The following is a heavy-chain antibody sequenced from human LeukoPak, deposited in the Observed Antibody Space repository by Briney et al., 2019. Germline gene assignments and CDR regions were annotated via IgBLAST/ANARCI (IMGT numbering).Heavy chain of an antibody. V-gene: IGHV3-23*01. CDR3: ARHSARYYGSGSYPVHY. CDR2: ISGSGGST. CDR1: GFTFSIYA. D-gene: IGHD3-10*01. Sequence: GGPLRLSCAASGFTFSIYAMSWLRQSPGKGLECVSAISGSGGSTYYADSVKGPLTISRDNSQNTPYLQLNSLRAEDTAVYYCARHSARYYGSGSYPVHYWGQGTLVTVSS. J-gene: IGHJ4*02.